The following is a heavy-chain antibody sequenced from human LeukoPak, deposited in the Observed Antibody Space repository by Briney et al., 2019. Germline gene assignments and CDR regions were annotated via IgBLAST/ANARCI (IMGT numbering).Heavy chain of an antibody. CDR1: GLTFNTYW. CDR3: LPGKGY. Sequence: GGSLRLSCAAYGLTFNTYWMNWVRQAPGKGLEWVANTSPDGNEKYYADFVKGRFSIFRDNANSILYLQMNSLRGEDTAIYYCLPGKGYWGQGTPVTVSS. D-gene: IGHD4-23*01. CDR2: TSPDGNEK. J-gene: IGHJ4*02. V-gene: IGHV3-7*01.